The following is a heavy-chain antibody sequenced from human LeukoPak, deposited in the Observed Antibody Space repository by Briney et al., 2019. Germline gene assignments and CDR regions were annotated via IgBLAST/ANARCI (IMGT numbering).Heavy chain of an antibody. CDR1: GFTLSNYA. V-gene: IGHV3-30-3*01. CDR2: ISDDGSSQ. D-gene: IGHD3-10*01. J-gene: IGHJ4*02. Sequence: GGSLRLSCAPTGFTLSNYAIHWGRQAPGKGREWVAFISDDGSSQPYADSVKGRFTISRDNSKNTLNLQMNSLRAEDTAVYYCVKDRTGTYTLDYWGQGTLVTVSS. CDR3: VKDRTGTYTLDY.